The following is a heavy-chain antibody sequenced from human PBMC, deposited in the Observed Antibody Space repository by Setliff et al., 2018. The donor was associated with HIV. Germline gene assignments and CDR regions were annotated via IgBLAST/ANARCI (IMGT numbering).Heavy chain of an antibody. D-gene: IGHD3-16*01. J-gene: IGHJ4*02. CDR1: GYTFNIYA. CDR3: AKVGDNADGLDY. Sequence: ASVKVSCKASGYTFNIYAINWVRQAPGQGLEWMGWINTKTAYPMYAWDFTGHFVFSLDTSLTTAFLQINSLKAGDTAMYYCAKVGDNADGLDYWGQGTMVTVSS. V-gene: IGHV7-4-1*02. CDR2: INTKTAYP.